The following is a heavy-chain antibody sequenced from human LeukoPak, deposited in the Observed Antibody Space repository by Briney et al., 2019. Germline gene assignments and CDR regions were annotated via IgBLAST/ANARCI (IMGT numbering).Heavy chain of an antibody. CDR1: GYTFSTHC. CDR2: ISAHNGNT. Sequence: GASVKLSCKASGYTFSTHCMPWVRQIPGQGLEWMGWISAHNGNTNYAQSLQGRVTMTTDTSTNTAYMELRSLRSDDTAVYYCARDGYFDLWGRGTLVTVSS. CDR3: ARDGYFDL. V-gene: IGHV1-18*04. J-gene: IGHJ2*01.